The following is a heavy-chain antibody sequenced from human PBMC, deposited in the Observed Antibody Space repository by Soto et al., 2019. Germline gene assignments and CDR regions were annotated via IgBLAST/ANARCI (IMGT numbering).Heavy chain of an antibody. Sequence: PSQTLPLTCAVSGGSTSSGDYYRSWIRQPPGKGLEWIGYIYYSGSTYYNPSLKSRVTISVDTSKNQFSLKLSSVTAADTAVYYCARDSSGWFYFDYWGEGTLVTVSS. CDR2: IYYSGST. V-gene: IGHV4-30-4*01. J-gene: IGHJ4*02. CDR1: GGSTSSGDYY. CDR3: ARDSSGWFYFDY. D-gene: IGHD6-19*01.